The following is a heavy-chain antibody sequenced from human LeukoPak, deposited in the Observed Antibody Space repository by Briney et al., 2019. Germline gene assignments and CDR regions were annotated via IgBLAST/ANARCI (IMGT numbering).Heavy chain of an antibody. CDR1: GFTFNNYG. CDR2: ISHDGSVK. V-gene: IGHV3-30*18. D-gene: IGHD6-19*01. Sequence: GGTLRLSFAASGFTFNNYGMQWVRQTPGKGLEWVTVISHDGSVKHYADSVKGRFTISRDTSKNTVYLQMNSLRPEDTAVYYCAKEGTTYSSTWFDSWGQGTLVTVSS. J-gene: IGHJ5*01. CDR3: AKEGTTYSSTWFDS.